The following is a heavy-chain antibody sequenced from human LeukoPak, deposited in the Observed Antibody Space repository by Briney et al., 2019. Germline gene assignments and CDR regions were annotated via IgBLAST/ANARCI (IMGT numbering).Heavy chain of an antibody. CDR2: IIGSGVSP. D-gene: IGHD4-11*01. J-gene: IGHJ4*02. Sequence: RGGSLRLSCAGSGFTLRSYALSWVRPAPGVRLEWVSGIIGSGVSPYSADSGQGRLAIARDNSQSPLYLQMNSLRAEDTAVYYCAKSKSNEPRHYFDYWGQGTLVTVSS. V-gene: IGHV3-23*01. CDR1: GFTLRSYA. CDR3: AKSKSNEPRHYFDY.